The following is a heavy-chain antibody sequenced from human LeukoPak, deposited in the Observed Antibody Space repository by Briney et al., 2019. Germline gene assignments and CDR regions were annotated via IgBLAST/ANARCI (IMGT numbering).Heavy chain of an antibody. V-gene: IGHV3-33*01. CDR1: GFTFSSYG. Sequence: GGSLRLSCAASGFTFSSYGMHWVRQAPGKGLEWVAVIWYDGSNKYYADSVKGRFTISRDNSKNTLYLQMNSLRAEDTAVYYCARDDYYYGMDVWGQGTTVTVSS. J-gene: IGHJ6*02. CDR2: IWYDGSNK. CDR3: ARDDYYYGMDV.